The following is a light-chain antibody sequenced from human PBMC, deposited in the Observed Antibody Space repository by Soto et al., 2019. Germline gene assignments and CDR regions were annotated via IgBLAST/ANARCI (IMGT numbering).Light chain of an antibody. CDR3: QQRKYWPPLT. CDR1: QTVEKY. Sequence: ETVLTQSPVTLSLSPGERATLSCRASQTVEKYLAWYQQKPGQAPRLLIYDASNRATGIPARFSGSGSGTDFTLTISSLEPQDFAVYYCQQRKYWPPLTFGQGTRLEIK. J-gene: IGKJ5*01. V-gene: IGKV3-11*01. CDR2: DAS.